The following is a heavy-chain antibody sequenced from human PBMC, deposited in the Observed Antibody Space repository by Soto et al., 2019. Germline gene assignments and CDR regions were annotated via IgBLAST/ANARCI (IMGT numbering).Heavy chain of an antibody. Sequence: GGSLRLSCAASGFTFDDYTMHWVRQAPGKGLEWVSGTSWNSGSIGYADSVKGRFTISRDNAKNSLYLQMNSLRAEDTALYYCAKDTAVADWGAFDSWGKGTMATVSS. CDR2: TSWNSGSI. CDR1: GFTFDDYT. D-gene: IGHD6-19*01. V-gene: IGHV3-9*01. CDR3: AKDTAVADWGAFDS. J-gene: IGHJ3*02.